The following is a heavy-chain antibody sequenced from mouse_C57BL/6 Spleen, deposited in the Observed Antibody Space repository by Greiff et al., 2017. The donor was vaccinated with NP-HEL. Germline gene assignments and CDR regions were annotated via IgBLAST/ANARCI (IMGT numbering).Heavy chain of an antibody. D-gene: IGHD2-1*01. Sequence: EVQLQQSVAELVRPGASVKLSCTASGFNIKNTYMNWVKQRPEQGLEWIGRIDPANGNTKYAPKFQGKATITADTSSNTAYLQLSSLTAEDTAVYYCARDGNGGYAMDDWGQGTSVTVSS. V-gene: IGHV14-3*01. J-gene: IGHJ4*01. CDR3: ARDGNGGYAMDD. CDR1: GFNIKNTY. CDR2: IDPANGNT.